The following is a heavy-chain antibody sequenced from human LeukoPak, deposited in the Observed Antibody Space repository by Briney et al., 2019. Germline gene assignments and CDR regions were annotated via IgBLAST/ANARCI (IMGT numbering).Heavy chain of an antibody. Sequence: SETLSLTCTVSGGSISSYYWSWIRQPPGKGLERIGYIYYSGSTNYNPSLKSRVTISVDTSKNQFSLKLSSVTAADTAVYYCARRDTSSWYKDDAFDIWGQGTMVTVSS. D-gene: IGHD6-13*01. V-gene: IGHV4-59*08. CDR3: ARRDTSSWYKDDAFDI. J-gene: IGHJ3*02. CDR2: IYYSGST. CDR1: GGSISSYY.